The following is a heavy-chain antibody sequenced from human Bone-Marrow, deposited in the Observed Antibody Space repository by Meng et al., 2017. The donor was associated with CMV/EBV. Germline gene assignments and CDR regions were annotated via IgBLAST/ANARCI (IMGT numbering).Heavy chain of an antibody. CDR2: ISSSSSTI. Sequence: GGSLRLSCAASGFTFSSYSMNWVRQAPGKGLECVSYISSSSSTIYYADSVKGRFTISRDNAKNSLYLQMNSLRAKDTAVYYCARDGAYSSSPFGYYGKDVWGQGTTVTVSS. CDR3: ARDGAYSSSPFGYYGKDV. CDR1: GFTFSSYS. J-gene: IGHJ6*02. V-gene: IGHV3-48*04. D-gene: IGHD6-6*01.